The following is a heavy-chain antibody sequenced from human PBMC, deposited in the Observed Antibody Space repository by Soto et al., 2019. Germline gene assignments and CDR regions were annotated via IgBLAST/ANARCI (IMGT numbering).Heavy chain of an antibody. D-gene: IGHD3-10*01. CDR3: ARVRVMGRDVFDI. CDR1: GFTFSDYY. J-gene: IGHJ3*02. CDR2: ISSSGSTI. V-gene: IGHV3-11*01. Sequence: GGSLRLSCAASGFTFSDYYMSWIRQAPGKGLEWVSYISSSGSTIYYADSVKGRFTISRDNAKNSLYLQMNSLRAEDTAVYYCARVRVMGRDVFDIWGQGTMVTVSS.